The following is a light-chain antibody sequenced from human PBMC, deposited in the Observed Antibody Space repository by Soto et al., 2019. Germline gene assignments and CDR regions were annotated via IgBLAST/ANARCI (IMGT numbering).Light chain of an antibody. J-gene: IGLJ2*01. CDR2: LNSDGSH. V-gene: IGLV4-69*01. CDR1: SGHSTYA. CDR3: QTWGSGIQV. Sequence: QLVLTQSPSASASLGASVKLTCTLSSGHSTYAIAWHQQQPERGPRYLIKLNSDGSHTKVDGIPDRFSGSSSGAERYLSISSLQSEDEGDYYCQTWGSGIQVFGGGTKVTVL.